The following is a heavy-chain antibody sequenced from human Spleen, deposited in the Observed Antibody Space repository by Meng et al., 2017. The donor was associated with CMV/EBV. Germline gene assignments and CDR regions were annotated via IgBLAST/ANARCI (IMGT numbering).Heavy chain of an antibody. CDR2: ITSSGNHI. D-gene: IGHD3-3*01. CDR3: ARGLYTYYDFWSGYRYYYYGMDV. V-gene: IGHV3-21*01. CDR1: GFDIKTYT. Sequence: SCTASGFDIKTYTMNWVRQAPGKGLEWVSSITSSGNHIYYGDSVEGRFTISRDNSKNTLYLQMNSLRAEDTAVYYCARGLYTYYDFWSGYRYYYYGMDVWGQGTTVTVSS. J-gene: IGHJ6*02.